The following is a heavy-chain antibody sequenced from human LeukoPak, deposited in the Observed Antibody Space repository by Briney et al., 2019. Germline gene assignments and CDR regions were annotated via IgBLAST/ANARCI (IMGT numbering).Heavy chain of an antibody. Sequence: GGSLRLSCAASGFTFDDYAMHWVRQAPGKGLEWVSGISWNSGSIGYADSVKGRLTISRDNAKNSLYLQMNSLRAEDTALYYCAKGRSTSLNYYYYGMDVWGQGTTVTVSS. J-gene: IGHJ6*02. CDR2: ISWNSGSI. V-gene: IGHV3-9*01. CDR3: AKGRSTSLNYYYYGMDV. D-gene: IGHD2-2*01. CDR1: GFTFDDYA.